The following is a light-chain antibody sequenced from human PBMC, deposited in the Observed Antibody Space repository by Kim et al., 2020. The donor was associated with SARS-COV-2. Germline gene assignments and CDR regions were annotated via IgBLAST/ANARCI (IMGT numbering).Light chain of an antibody. CDR2: AAS. CDR1: QGISHW. J-gene: IGKJ4*01. CDR3: HQANSLLT. Sequence: DIQMTQSPSSVSASIGDRVTITCRASQGISHWLGWYQHKPGKAPKLLIYAASSLQGGVPSRFSGSGSGTQFTLTISSLQPEDFATYYCHQANSLLTFGGGTTVEIK. V-gene: IGKV1D-12*01.